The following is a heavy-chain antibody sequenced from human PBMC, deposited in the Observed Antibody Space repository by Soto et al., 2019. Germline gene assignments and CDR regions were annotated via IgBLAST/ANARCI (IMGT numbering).Heavy chain of an antibody. CDR1: GDSISSSNYF. J-gene: IGHJ4*02. CDR3: ARRYGWLYFDY. V-gene: IGHV4-39*01. CDR2: IFYSGST. D-gene: IGHD6-19*01. Sequence: SETLSLTCTVSGDSISSSNYFWAWIRQPPGKGLEWIGTIFYSGSTYYNPSLKSRVTISVDTSKNQFSLRLISVTAADTALYYCARRYGWLYFDYWGQGSLVTVSS.